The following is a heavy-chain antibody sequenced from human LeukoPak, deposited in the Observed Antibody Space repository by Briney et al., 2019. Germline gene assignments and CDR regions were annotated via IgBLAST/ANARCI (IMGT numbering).Heavy chain of an antibody. V-gene: IGHV3-48*02. CDR1: GFTFSSYN. Sequence: GGSLRLSCAASGFTFSSYNMNWVRQAPEKGLECISHLSSSGTARYYADSVKGRFTISRDTAKNSLYLQMNSLRYEDTAVYYCARERNGMDVWGQGTTVTVSS. CDR2: LSSSGTAR. CDR3: ARERNGMDV. J-gene: IGHJ6*02.